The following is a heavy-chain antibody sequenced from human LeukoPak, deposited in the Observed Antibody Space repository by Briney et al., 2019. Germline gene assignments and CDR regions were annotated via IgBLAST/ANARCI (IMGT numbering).Heavy chain of an antibody. V-gene: IGHV3-15*07. CDR2: IKSKVDGGTI. Sequence: GGSLRLSCVVSGIIFRDAWMNWVRQTPGKGLEWVRLIKSKVDGGTIDYAAPVKGRFTISRDDSKNTLYLQMSSLKIEDTAIYYCTKDPPLTGGVYSAHWGPGTLVTVSS. D-gene: IGHD7-27*01. J-gene: IGHJ4*02. CDR1: GIIFRDAW. CDR3: TKDPPLTGGVYSAH.